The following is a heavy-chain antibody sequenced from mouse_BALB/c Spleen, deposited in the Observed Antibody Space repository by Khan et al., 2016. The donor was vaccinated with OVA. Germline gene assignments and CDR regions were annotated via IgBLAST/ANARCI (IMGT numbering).Heavy chain of an antibody. J-gene: IGHJ3*01. CDR3: TRLAYYYDSEGFAY. V-gene: IGHV5-6*01. CDR2: VSTGGGYT. CDR1: GFTFSTYG. D-gene: IGHD1-1*01. Sequence: EVQLVESGGDLVKPGGSLKLSCAVSGFTFSTYGMSWVRQTPDKRLVWVATVSTGGGYTYYPDSVKGRFTISRDNAKNPLYLQMSGLKSEDTAMFYCTRLAYYYDSEGFAYWGQGTLVTVSA.